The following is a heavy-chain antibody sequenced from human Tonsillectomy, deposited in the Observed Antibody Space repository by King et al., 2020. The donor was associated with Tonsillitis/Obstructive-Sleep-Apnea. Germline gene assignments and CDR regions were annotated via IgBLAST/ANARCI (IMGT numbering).Heavy chain of an antibody. CDR1: GYTFTRYY. D-gene: IGHD1-14*01. CDR3: ARDDVVGRYIDS. V-gene: IGHV1-46*01. Sequence: QLVQSGAEVKTPGASLKVSCKASGYTFTRYYIHWVRQARGQGLGWMGIINPSTGITTYAQKFQGRVTMTTDTSASTGYLELSSLRSEDTAVYYCARDDVVGRYIDSWGQGTLVTVSS. J-gene: IGHJ4*02. CDR2: INPSTGIT.